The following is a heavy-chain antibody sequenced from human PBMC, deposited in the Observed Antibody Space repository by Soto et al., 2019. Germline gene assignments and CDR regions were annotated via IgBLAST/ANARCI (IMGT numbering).Heavy chain of an antibody. V-gene: IGHV4-34*01. CDR3: ARSDSFPDSSSWYVWFDP. D-gene: IGHD6-13*01. CDR1: GGSFSGYY. J-gene: IGHJ5*02. Sequence: SETLSLTCAVYGGSFSGYYWSWIRQPPGKGLEWIGEINHSGSTNYNPSLKSRVTISVDTSKNQSSLKLSSVTAADTAVYYCARSDSFPDSSSWYVWFDPWGQGTLVTVSS. CDR2: INHSGST.